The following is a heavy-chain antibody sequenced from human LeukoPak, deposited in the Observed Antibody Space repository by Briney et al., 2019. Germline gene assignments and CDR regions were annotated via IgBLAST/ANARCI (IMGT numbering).Heavy chain of an antibody. Sequence: GGSLRLSCTASGFTFGDYAMSWFRQAPGKGLGWVGFIRSKAYGGTTEYAASVKGSFTISRDDPKSIAYLQMNSLKAEDTAVYYCTRDRAGATFDYWGQGTLVTVSS. J-gene: IGHJ4*02. CDR2: IRSKAYGGTT. CDR3: TRDRAGATFDY. D-gene: IGHD1-26*01. V-gene: IGHV3-49*03. CDR1: GFTFGDYA.